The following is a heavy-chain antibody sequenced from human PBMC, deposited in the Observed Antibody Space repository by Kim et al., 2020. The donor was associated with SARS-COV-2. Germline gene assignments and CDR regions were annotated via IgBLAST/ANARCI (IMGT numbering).Heavy chain of an antibody. V-gene: IGHV4-34*01. J-gene: IGHJ6*02. Sequence: SETLSLTCAVYGGSFSAYSWIWIRQAPGKGLEWIGEVNHSGITKYHPSLKSRVTISVDTSKNQFCLKLPSVTAADTAVFYCARGRAGVVPSPILGLGPYYYYYAMDVWGQGTTVTVS. CDR1: GGSFSAYS. D-gene: IGHD3-3*01. CDR3: ARGRAGVVPSPILGLGPYYYYYAMDV. CDR2: VNHSGIT.